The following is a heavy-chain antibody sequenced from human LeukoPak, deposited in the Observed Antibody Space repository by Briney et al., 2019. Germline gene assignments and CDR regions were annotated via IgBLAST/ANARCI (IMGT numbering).Heavy chain of an antibody. CDR3: ARGGGIQLFDY. J-gene: IGHJ4*02. V-gene: IGHV4-61*02. CDR1: GDSISSGSFY. CDR2: IHTSGGT. Sequence: SETLSLTCTVSGDSISSGSFYWSWIRQPAGKEPEWIGRIHTSGGTDYSPSLKSRVTVSVDTSKNQFSLNLTSVTAADTAVYYCARGGGIQLFDYWGQGTLVTVSS. D-gene: IGHD5-18*01.